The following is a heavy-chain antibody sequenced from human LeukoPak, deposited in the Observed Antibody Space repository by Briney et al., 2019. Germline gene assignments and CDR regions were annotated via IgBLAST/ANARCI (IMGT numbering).Heavy chain of an antibody. V-gene: IGHV3-23*01. CDR2: LSVGGGST. CDR3: AKDRMAAAGPTTGMDV. Sequence: PGGSLRLSCAASGFIFSSYAMSWVRQAPGKGLEWVSTLSVGGGSTYYADSVKGRFTISRDNSKNTLYVQMNSLRAEDTAVYYCAKDRMAAAGPTTGMDVWGQGTTVTVSS. CDR1: GFIFSSYA. D-gene: IGHD6-13*01. J-gene: IGHJ6*02.